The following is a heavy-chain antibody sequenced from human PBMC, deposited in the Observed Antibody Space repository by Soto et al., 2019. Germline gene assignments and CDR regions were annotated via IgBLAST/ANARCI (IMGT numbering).Heavy chain of an antibody. D-gene: IGHD2-21*01. Sequence: SETLSLTCTVSGGSISSYYWSWIRQAPGKELEWIGYIYYSGSTNYNPSFKSRVTMSVDTSKNQFSLKLNSVTAADTAVYYCVRFYSHGDGVYYFDYCGQRTAVTVSS. CDR2: IYYSGST. CDR3: VRFYSHGDGVYYFDY. CDR1: GGSISSYY. V-gene: IGHV4-59*08. J-gene: IGHJ4*02.